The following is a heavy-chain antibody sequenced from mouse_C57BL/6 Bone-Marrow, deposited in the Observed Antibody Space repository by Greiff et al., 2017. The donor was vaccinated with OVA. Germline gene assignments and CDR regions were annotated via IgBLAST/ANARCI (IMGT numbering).Heavy chain of an antibody. CDR2: ISDGGSYT. Sequence: EVKLMESGGGLVKPGGSLKLSCAASGFTFSSYAMSWVRQTPEKRLEWVATISDGGSYTYYPDNVKGRFTISRDNAKNNLYLQMSHLKSEDTAMDYCARDTAQTNFDYWGQGTTLTVSS. D-gene: IGHD3-2*02. CDR1: GFTFSSYA. J-gene: IGHJ2*01. CDR3: ARDTAQTNFDY. V-gene: IGHV5-4*01.